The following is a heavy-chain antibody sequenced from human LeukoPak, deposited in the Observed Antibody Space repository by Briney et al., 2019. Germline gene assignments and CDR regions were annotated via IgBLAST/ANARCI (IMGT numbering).Heavy chain of an antibody. D-gene: IGHD3-9*01. Sequence: GGSLRLSCAASGFTLSSNYMSWVRQAPGKGLEWVSVIYSGGSTYYADSVKGRFTISRDNSKNTLYLQMNSLRAEDTAVYYCAKAGRGYDILTGYYGSTIDYWGQGTLVTVSS. CDR3: AKAGRGYDILTGYYGSTIDY. CDR2: IYSGGST. J-gene: IGHJ4*02. V-gene: IGHV3-53*01. CDR1: GFTLSSNY.